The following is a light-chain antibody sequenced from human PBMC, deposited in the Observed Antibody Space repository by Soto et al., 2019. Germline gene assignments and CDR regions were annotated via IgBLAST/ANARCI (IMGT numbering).Light chain of an antibody. J-gene: IGKJ5*01. V-gene: IGKV3-11*01. Sequence: EIVLTQSPATLSLSPGERATLSCRASQSVSRYLAWYQQKPGQAPRLLIYDASNRATGIPARFSGSGSGTDFTLTISSPEPEDFAVYYCQQRSNWPPITFGQGTRLEIK. CDR3: QQRSNWPPIT. CDR1: QSVSRY. CDR2: DAS.